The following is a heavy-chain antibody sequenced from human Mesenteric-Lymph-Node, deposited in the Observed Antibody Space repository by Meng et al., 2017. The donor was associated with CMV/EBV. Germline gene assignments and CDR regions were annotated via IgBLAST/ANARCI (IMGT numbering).Heavy chain of an antibody. CDR3: ARGADPEDY. Sequence: GESLKISCAASGFTFSMYWMNWVRQAPGRGLEWVANIKQDGSEKYYVDSVKGRFTLSRDNAKNSLYLQMNSLRAEDTAVYYCARGADPEDYWGQGTLVTVSS. CDR2: IKQDGSEK. D-gene: IGHD1-14*01. V-gene: IGHV3-7*01. CDR1: GFTFSMYW. J-gene: IGHJ4*02.